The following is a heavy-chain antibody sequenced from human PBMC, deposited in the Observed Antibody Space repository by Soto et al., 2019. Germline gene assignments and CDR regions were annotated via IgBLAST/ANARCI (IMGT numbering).Heavy chain of an antibody. CDR3: ARTEYCGGDCYTFDS. CDR2: ISSSSSYT. Sequence: QVQLVESGGGLVKPGGSLRLSCAASGFTFSDYYMSWIRQAPGKGLEWVSYISSSSSYTNYADSVKGRFTISRDNAKNSLYLQMNSLRAEDTAVYYCARTEYCGGDCYTFDSWGQGTLVTVSS. CDR1: GFTFSDYY. J-gene: IGHJ4*02. V-gene: IGHV3-11*06. D-gene: IGHD2-21*02.